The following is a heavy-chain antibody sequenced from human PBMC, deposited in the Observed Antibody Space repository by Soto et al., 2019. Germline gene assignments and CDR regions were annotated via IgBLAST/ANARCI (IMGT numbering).Heavy chain of an antibody. J-gene: IGHJ4*02. CDR1: GFIFSNAW. CDR2: FKSRGDGGTT. Sequence: EVQLVESGGGLVNPGGSLRLSCAASGFIFSNAWMNWVRQAPGQGLEWVARFKSRGDGGTTDYAAPVKGRFTISRDDSENTLGLQMQSLKIEDTAVYFCTSDLPGVTTNYGFDYWGQGILVTVSS. V-gene: IGHV3-15*07. D-gene: IGHD4-17*01. CDR3: TSDLPGVTTNYGFDY.